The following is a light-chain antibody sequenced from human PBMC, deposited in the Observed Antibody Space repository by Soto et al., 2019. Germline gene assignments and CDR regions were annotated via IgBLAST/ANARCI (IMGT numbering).Light chain of an antibody. CDR2: DAS. V-gene: IGKV3D-20*02. CDR1: QSVSSSY. J-gene: IGKJ5*01. CDR3: QQRSYPIT. Sequence: EIVLTQSPGTLSLSPGERATLSCRVSQSVSSSYLAWYQQKPGQAPRLLIYDASHRATGIPVRISVSGSDSDFTLTISSLEPEEFAVYYCQQRSYPITFGQGTRLEIK.